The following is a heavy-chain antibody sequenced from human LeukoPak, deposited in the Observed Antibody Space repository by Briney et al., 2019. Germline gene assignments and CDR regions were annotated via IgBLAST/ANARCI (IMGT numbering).Heavy chain of an antibody. CDR3: ARYLTFGGVIVTYYFDY. CDR2: IYYSGST. CDR1: GGSVSSGSYY. J-gene: IGHJ4*02. V-gene: IGHV4-61*01. D-gene: IGHD3-16*02. Sequence: SETLSLTCTVSGGSVSSGSYYWSWIRQPPGKGLEWIGYIYYSGSTSYNPSLKSRVTISVDTSKNQFSPKLSSVTAADTAVYYCARYLTFGGVIVTYYFDYWGQGTLVTVSS.